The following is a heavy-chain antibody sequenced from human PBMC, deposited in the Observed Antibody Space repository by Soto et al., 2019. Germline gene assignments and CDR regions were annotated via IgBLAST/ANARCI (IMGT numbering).Heavy chain of an antibody. J-gene: IGHJ5*02. D-gene: IGHD3-9*01. CDR1: GGSISSGDYY. Sequence: QVQLQESGPGLVKPSQTLSLTCTVSGGSISSGDYYWSWIRQPPGKGLEWIGYIYYSGSTYYNPHLQSRVTLSVATSKNQSSLKLSSVPAADTAVYYCASLHYDILPGYYPLYNWCDPWGQGTLVTVSS. V-gene: IGHV4-30-4*01. CDR3: ASLHYDILPGYYPLYNWCDP. CDR2: IYYSGST.